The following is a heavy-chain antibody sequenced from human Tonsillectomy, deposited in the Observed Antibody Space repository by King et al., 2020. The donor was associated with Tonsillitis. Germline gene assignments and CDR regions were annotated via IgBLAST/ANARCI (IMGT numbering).Heavy chain of an antibody. CDR1: GYNFTTYL. V-gene: IGHV5-51*01. D-gene: IGHD1-26*01. CDR3: ARQGGGYRNNWFDP. CDR2: INPADSDT. J-gene: IGHJ5*02. Sequence: QLVQSGADVKKPGESLKISCKSSGYNFTTYLIGWVRQMPGKGLEWMRIINPADSDTRYSPSFQGRVTISVDKSITTAYLQWASLKASDTAMYYCARQGGGYRNNWFDPWGQGTLVTVSS.